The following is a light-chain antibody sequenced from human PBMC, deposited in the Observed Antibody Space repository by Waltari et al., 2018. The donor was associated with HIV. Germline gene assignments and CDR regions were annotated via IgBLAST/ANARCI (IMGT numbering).Light chain of an antibody. CDR1: HSVSYNSNNKSY. V-gene: IGKV4-1*01. CDR3: QQYYSTPRT. J-gene: IGKJ1*01. CDR2: WAS. Sequence: DIVLTQSPDSLAVSLGERATINSKSSHSVSYNSNNKSYLAWFQQKAGQPPKLLIFWASTRESGVPDRFSGSGSGTDFALTISGLQAEDVAVYYCQQYYSTPRTFGQGTKVEIK.